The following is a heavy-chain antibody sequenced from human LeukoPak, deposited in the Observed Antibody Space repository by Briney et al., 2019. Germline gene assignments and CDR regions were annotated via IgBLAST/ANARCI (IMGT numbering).Heavy chain of an antibody. J-gene: IGHJ4*02. CDR1: GGSISSYY. Sequence: SETLSLTCTVSGGSISSYYWSWIRQPPGKGLEWIGEINHSGSTNYNPSLKSRVTISVDTSKNQFSLKLSSVTAADTAVYYCARLNSDYGGNPYFDYWGQGTLVTVSS. CDR2: INHSGST. V-gene: IGHV4-34*01. CDR3: ARLNSDYGGNPYFDY. D-gene: IGHD4-23*01.